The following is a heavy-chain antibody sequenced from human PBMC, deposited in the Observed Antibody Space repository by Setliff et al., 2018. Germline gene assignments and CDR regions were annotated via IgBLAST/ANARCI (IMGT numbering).Heavy chain of an antibody. J-gene: IGHJ5*02. Sequence: PGGSLRLSCAASGFTFSNYWMNWVRQAPGGGLEWVASINEDGSEKYYVDSVKGRFTISRDNAKNSVYLQMNSLRADDTAVYYCVPQGPGYGNGWWTNWFDPWGQGTLVTVS. D-gene: IGHD6-19*01. CDR3: VPQGPGYGNGWWTNWFDP. CDR1: GFTFSNYW. CDR2: INEDGSEK. V-gene: IGHV3-7*03.